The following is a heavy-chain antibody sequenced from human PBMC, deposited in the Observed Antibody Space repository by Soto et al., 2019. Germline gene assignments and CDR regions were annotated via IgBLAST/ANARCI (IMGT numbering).Heavy chain of an antibody. CDR3: AKTTRSGGVTPYGI. Sequence: GGSLRLSCAASGFTFSSYAMSWVRQAPGKGLEWVSVISCSGGSTYYADSVKGRFTISRDNSKNTLYLQMNSLRAEDTAVYYCAKTTRSGGVTPYGIWGQGTMVTVSS. CDR2: ISCSGGST. D-gene: IGHD3-16*01. J-gene: IGHJ3*02. CDR1: GFTFSSYA. V-gene: IGHV3-23*01.